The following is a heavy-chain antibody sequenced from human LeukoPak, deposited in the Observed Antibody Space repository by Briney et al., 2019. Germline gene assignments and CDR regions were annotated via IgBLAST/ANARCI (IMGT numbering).Heavy chain of an antibody. Sequence: PGGSLRLSCAASGFTFSSYSMNWVRQAPGKGLEWISYITTSGGAKNYADSVKGRFTISRDNAENSLYLQMSSLRTEDTALYYCAKDLGPNYYYYSMDVWGQGTTVTVSS. D-gene: IGHD7-27*01. CDR2: ITTSGGAK. CDR3: AKDLGPNYYYYSMDV. J-gene: IGHJ6*02. V-gene: IGHV3-48*01. CDR1: GFTFSSYS.